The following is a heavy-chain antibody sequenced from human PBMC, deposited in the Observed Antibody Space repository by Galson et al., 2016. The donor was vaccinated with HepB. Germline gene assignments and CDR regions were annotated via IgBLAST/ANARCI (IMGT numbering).Heavy chain of an antibody. CDR2: FYGSGRT. Sequence: ETLSLTCSVSGGSITDYRWSWIRQPPGKGLEWIGYFYGSGRTDYNPSLKSRVTLSVDTSKNQFSRKLSSMTAADTAVYYCARSGTYYIFDFWGQGTLVTVSS. V-gene: IGHV4-59*01. J-gene: IGHJ4*02. CDR3: ARSGTYYIFDF. CDR1: GGSITDYR. D-gene: IGHD3-22*01.